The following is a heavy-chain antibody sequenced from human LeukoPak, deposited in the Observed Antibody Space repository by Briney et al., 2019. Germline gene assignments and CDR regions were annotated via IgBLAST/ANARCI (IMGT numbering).Heavy chain of an antibody. CDR2: ISASDDST. CDR1: GFTFSSYA. D-gene: IGHD6-19*01. J-gene: IGHJ4*02. CDR3: AKLPNGWCEDF. Sequence: PGGSLRLSCAASGFTFSSYAMTWVRQAPGKGLEWVSAISASDDSTFYVDSVRGRFTISRDFSKNTLYLQMNSLRAEDTAVYYCAKLPNGWCEDFWGQGTLVTVSS. V-gene: IGHV3-23*01.